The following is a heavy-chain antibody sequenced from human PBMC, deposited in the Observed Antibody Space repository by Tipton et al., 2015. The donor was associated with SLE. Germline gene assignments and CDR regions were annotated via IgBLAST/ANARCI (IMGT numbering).Heavy chain of an antibody. CDR3: ARDWCSSTSCYGYYYMDV. CDR1: GGSFSGYY. V-gene: IGHV4-34*01. Sequence: LRLSCAVYGGSFSGYYWSWIRQPPGKGLEWIGEINHSGSTNYNPSLKSRVTISVDTSKNQFSLKLSSVTAADTAVYYCARDWCSSTSCYGYYYMDVWGKGTTVTVSS. J-gene: IGHJ6*03. CDR2: INHSGST. D-gene: IGHD2-2*01.